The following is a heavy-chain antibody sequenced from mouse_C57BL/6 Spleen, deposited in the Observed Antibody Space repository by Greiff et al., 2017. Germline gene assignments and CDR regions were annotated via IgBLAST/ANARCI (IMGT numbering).Heavy chain of an antibody. CDR1: GFNFSRYA. CDR2: ISAGGSYT. CDR3: ARDNDGYYEGDLDY. Sequence: DVKLVESGGGLVKPGGSLKLSCAASGFNFSRYAMSWVRQTPEKRLEWVATISAGGSYTYYPDNVQGRFTISRDPAKNNQYLQMNHMKFEYTAMYDCARDNDGYYEGDLDYWGQGTSVTVSS. V-gene: IGHV5-4*01. J-gene: IGHJ4*01. D-gene: IGHD2-3*01.